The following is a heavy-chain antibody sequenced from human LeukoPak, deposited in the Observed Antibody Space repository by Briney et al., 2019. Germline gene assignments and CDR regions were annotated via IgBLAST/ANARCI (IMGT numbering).Heavy chain of an antibody. CDR1: GFTFSVST. D-gene: IGHD2-2*01. V-gene: IGHV3-21*01. CDR3: AGADCRTASCFLDN. Sequence: GGSLRLSCAASGFTFSVSTMTWVRQAPGKGLEWVSSISPSGTDMYFAQSLKGRFTISRDNTWGTVSLQMSSLRVDDTAVYYCAGADCRTASCFLDNWGQGTLVTVSS. J-gene: IGHJ4*02. CDR2: ISPSGTDM.